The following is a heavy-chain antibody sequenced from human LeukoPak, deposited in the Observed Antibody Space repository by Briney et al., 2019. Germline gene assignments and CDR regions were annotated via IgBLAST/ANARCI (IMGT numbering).Heavy chain of an antibody. CDR3: AKMQGYFDY. CDR1: GFTFTSYD. V-gene: IGHV3-23*01. J-gene: IGHJ4*02. CDR2: INGSGGTT. Sequence: GGSLSLSCAASGFTFTSYDMSWVRQAPGKGLEWVSAINGSGGTTYYADFVKGSITISSANSKNPLYLQMNGLGVEDTAVYYCAKMQGYFDYWGQGTLVTVSS.